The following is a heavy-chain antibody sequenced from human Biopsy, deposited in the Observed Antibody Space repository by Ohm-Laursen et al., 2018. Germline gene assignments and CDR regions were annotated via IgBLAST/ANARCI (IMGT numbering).Heavy chain of an antibody. Sequence: GTLSLTCTVSGGSISNNNYYWGWIRQPPGKGLEWIGSIFYRGSTHYKPSLKSRVNISVDTSKNQFSLKLNFVTAADTAVYYWARDYDTSGYYYVSWGQGTLVTVSS. CDR1: GGSISNNNYY. CDR3: ARDYDTSGYYYVS. CDR2: IFYRGST. V-gene: IGHV4-39*01. D-gene: IGHD3-22*01. J-gene: IGHJ5*02.